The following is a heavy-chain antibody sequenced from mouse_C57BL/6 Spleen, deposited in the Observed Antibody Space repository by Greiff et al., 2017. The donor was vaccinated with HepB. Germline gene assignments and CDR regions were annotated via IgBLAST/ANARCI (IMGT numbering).Heavy chain of an antibody. CDR2: IYPGSGST. J-gene: IGHJ1*03. V-gene: IGHV1-55*01. CDR1: GYTFTSYW. Sequence: QVQLQQPGAELVKPGASVKMSCKASGYTFTSYWITWVKQRPGQGLEWVGDIYPGSGSTNYNENFKGKATLTVDTASSTAYMQLSSLKSEDSAVYYCARHDCSSCWYFDVWGTGTTVTVSS. CDR3: ARHDCSSCWYFDV. D-gene: IGHD1-1*01.